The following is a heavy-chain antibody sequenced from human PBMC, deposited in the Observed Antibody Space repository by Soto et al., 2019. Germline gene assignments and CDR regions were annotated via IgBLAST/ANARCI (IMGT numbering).Heavy chain of an antibody. CDR2: VSYDAGYK. D-gene: IGHD2-15*01. V-gene: IGHV3-30*18. CDR1: GFTFSTYD. J-gene: IGHJ4*02. Sequence: PGGSLRLSCTVSGFTFSTYDMHWVRQAPGKGLEWVAVVSYDAGYKNYADSVRGRFTISRDNSKNTLYLQMNGLRPEDTAVYYSAKVSISKSSAVAFDSWGQGTLVTVSS. CDR3: AKVSISKSSAVAFDS.